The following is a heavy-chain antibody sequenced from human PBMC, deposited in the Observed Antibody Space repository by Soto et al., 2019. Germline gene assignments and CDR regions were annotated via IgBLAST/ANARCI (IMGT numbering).Heavy chain of an antibody. J-gene: IGHJ6*01. CDR2: TYITGDS. D-gene: IGHD3-3*01. CDR3: ARDMRVFGGMDV. V-gene: IGHV4-4*07. Sequence: SETLSLTCSVSGGCITSYYWRWIRQPAGKGLEWIGRTYITGDSNYSPSLKSRVTMSLDTSKNQFSLKLSSATAADTAVYYCARDMRVFGGMDVWGRGTTVTVSS. CDR1: GGCITSYY.